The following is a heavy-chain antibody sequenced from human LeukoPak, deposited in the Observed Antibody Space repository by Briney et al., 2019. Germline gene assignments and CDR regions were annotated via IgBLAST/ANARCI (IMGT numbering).Heavy chain of an antibody. J-gene: IGHJ6*03. V-gene: IGHV3-23*01. CDR1: GFTFSSYA. D-gene: IGHD5-18*01. CDR2: ISGSGGST. CDR3: AKAGYSYGFYYYYMDV. Sequence: GGSLRLSCAASGFTFSSYAMNWVRQAPGKGLEWVSTISGSGGSTYNADSVKGRFTIARDNSKNTLYLQMNSLRAEDTAVYYCAKAGYSYGFYYYYMDVWGKGTTVTVSS.